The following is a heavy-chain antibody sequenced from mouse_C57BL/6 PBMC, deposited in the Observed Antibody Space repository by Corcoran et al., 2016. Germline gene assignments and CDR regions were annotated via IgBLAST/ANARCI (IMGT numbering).Heavy chain of an antibody. D-gene: IGHD1-1*01. J-gene: IGHJ4*01. V-gene: IGHV1-26*01. CDR2: INPNNCGT. CDR1: GYTFTDYY. CDR3: ARITTVVYYYAMDY. Sequence: EVQLQQSGPELVKPGASVKISCKASGYTFTDYYMNWVKQSHGKSLEWIGDINPNNCGTSYNQKFKGKATLTVDKSSSTAYMELRSLTSDASAVYYCARITTVVYYYAMDYWGQGTSVTVSS.